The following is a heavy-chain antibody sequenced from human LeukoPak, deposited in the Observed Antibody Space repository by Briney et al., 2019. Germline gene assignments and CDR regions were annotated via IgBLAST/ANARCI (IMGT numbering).Heavy chain of an antibody. J-gene: IGHJ1*01. CDR3: ARHGYSSGWGNDYFQQ. CDR1: GGSISCYY. Sequence: PSDTLFLTCTVSGGSISCYYGSWSRQPRAKVVGMVGHIYYSASTNYNPSLKGLVTISVDTSNNQFSLKLSSVTAADTAVYYCARHGYSSGWGNDYFQQWGQGTLVTVSS. V-gene: IGHV4-59*08. CDR2: IYYSAST. D-gene: IGHD6-19*01.